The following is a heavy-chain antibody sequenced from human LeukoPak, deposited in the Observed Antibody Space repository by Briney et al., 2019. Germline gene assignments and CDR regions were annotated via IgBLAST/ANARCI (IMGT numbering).Heavy chain of an antibody. CDR1: GFTFSSYA. Sequence: GGSLRLSCAASGFTFSSYAMSWVRQAPGKGLEWVSIISGGGGSTYYADSVKGRSTISRDNSKNTLYLQMNNLRAEDTAVYCCARGVNIAHPYHFDYWGQGTLVTVSS. CDR2: ISGGGGST. CDR3: ARGVNIAHPYHFDY. D-gene: IGHD2-21*01. J-gene: IGHJ4*02. V-gene: IGHV3-23*01.